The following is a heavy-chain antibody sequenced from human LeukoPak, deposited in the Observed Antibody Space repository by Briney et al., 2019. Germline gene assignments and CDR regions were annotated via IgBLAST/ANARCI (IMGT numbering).Heavy chain of an antibody. CDR1: GFTLSDYW. J-gene: IGHJ1*01. CDR3: VRDGGGITLYDW. V-gene: IGHV3-74*01. Sequence: GGSLSLTCAASGFTLSDYWMNWVRQAPGKGPVWVSHISPDGRNIAYAASVKGRFTISRDSAKNTLYLQMNSLRVGDTAVYYCVRDGGGITLYDWWGGGTLVPVSS. CDR2: ISPDGRNI. D-gene: IGHD2/OR15-2a*01.